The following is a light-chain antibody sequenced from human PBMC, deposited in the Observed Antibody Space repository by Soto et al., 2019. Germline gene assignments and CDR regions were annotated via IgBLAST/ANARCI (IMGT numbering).Light chain of an antibody. V-gene: IGKV1-39*01. CDR3: QQSYSTRYT. J-gene: IGKJ2*01. CDR1: QSISSY. CDR2: AAS. Sequence: DIQMTQSPSSLSASVGDRVTITCRASQSISSYLNWYHQKPGKAPKLLIYAASSLQSGVPSRFSGSGSGTDFTLTISSLQPEDFATYYCQQSYSTRYTFGHGTKLEIK.